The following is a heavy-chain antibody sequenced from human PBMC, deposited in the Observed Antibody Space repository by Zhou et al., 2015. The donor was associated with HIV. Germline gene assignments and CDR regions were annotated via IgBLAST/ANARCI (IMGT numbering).Heavy chain of an antibody. J-gene: IGHJ4*02. CDR2: ISYDGSNK. D-gene: IGHD1-14*01. CDR3: AKAGGGSYYFDY. CDR1: GFTFSSYG. V-gene: IGHV3-30*18. Sequence: QVQLVESGGGVVQPGRSLRLSCAASGFTFSSYGMHWVRQAPGKGLEWVAVISYDGSNKYYADSVKGRFTISRDNSKNTLYLQMNSLRAEDTAVYYCAKAGGGSYYFDYWGQGTLVTVSS.